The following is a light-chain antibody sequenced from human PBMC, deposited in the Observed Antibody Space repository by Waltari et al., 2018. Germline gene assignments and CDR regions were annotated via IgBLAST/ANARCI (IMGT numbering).Light chain of an antibody. Sequence: AIRMTQSPSSLSASTGDKLTITCRASQDIRSYLRWYQQKPGKAPKLLVYAATSLQTGVPSRFSASGSGTDFSLTISNLQSEDFAIYHCQQYYSYPRTFGQGTKVEVK. CDR1: QDIRSY. CDR2: AAT. V-gene: IGKV1-8*01. CDR3: QQYYSYPRT. J-gene: IGKJ1*01.